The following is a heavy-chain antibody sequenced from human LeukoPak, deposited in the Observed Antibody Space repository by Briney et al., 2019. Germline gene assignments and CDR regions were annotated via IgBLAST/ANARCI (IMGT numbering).Heavy chain of an antibody. CDR1: GGSISSSNW. CDR3: AREDYGSGNAFDI. CDR2: IYHSGST. D-gene: IGHD4-17*01. V-gene: IGHV4-4*02. J-gene: IGHJ3*02. Sequence: PSETLSLTCAVSGGSISSSNWWSWVRQPPGKGLEWIGEIYHSGSTNYNPSLKSRVTISVDKSKNQFSLKLSSVTAADTAVYYCAREDYGSGNAFDIWGQGTMVTVSS.